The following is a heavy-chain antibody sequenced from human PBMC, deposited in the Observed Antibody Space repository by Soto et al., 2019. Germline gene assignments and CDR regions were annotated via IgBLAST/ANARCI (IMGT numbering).Heavy chain of an antibody. CDR1: GYTFTSYY. CDR2: INPSGGST. D-gene: IGHD2-15*01. Sequence: ASVKVSCKASGYTFTSYYMHWVRQAPGQGLEWMGIINPSGGSTSYARKFQGRVTMTRDTSTSTVYMELSSLRSEDTAVYYCARDLFDCSGGSCYPYYFDYWGQGTLVTVSS. CDR3: ARDLFDCSGGSCYPYYFDY. V-gene: IGHV1-46*03. J-gene: IGHJ4*02.